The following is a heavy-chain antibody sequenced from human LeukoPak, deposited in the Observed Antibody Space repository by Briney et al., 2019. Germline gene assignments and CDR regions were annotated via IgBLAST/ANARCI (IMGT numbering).Heavy chain of an antibody. CDR3: ARDPTTEPNIAYYFDF. CDR1: GVSFSGYH. D-gene: IGHD4-17*01. CDR2: INDRGHT. Sequence: PSETLSLTCAVYGVSFSGYHWNWIRQFPGKGLEWIGEINDRGHTNYNPSLESRVTISVDTSKKQFSLKLNSVTAADTAVYYCARDPTTEPNIAYYFDFWGQGTLVTVSP. J-gene: IGHJ4*02. V-gene: IGHV4-34*01.